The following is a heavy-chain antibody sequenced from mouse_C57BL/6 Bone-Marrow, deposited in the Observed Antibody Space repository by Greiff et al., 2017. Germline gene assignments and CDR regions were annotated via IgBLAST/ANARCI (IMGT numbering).Heavy chain of an antibody. CDR1: GYTFTSYW. CDR3: ARSGITTVVSFDY. J-gene: IGHJ2*01. D-gene: IGHD1-1*01. CDR2: IHPNSGST. V-gene: IGHV1-64*01. Sequence: QVQLQQPGAELVKPGASVKLSCKASGYTFTSYWMHWVKQRPGQGLEWIGMIHPNSGSTNYNEKFKSKATLTVDKSSSTAHMQLSSLTSEDSAVYYCARSGITTVVSFDYWGQGTTLTVSS.